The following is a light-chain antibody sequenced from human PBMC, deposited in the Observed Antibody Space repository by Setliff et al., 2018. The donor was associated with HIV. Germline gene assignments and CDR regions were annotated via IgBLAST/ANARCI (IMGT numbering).Light chain of an antibody. CDR1: SSDVGGYNY. V-gene: IGLV2-11*01. J-gene: IGLJ2*01. Sequence: QSALAQPRSVSGSPGQSVTMSCTGTSSDVGGYNYVSWYQQHPGKAPKLMIYDVSKRPSGVPDRFSGSKSGNTAFLTISGLQGEDEADYYCCSYAGSYTVLFGGGTRSPS. CDR3: CSYAGSYTVL. CDR2: DVS.